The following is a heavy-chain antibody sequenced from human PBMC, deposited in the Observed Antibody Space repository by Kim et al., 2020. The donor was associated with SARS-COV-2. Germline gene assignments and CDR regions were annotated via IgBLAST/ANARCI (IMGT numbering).Heavy chain of an antibody. Sequence: GGSLRLSCAASGFTVSSNYMSWVRQAPGKGLEWVAVIYSGGSTYYADSVKGRFTISRNNSKNTQYLQKNSMSAEDTAEYYCARSTERIVGAHDAFDIWGQGTMVTVSS. V-gene: IGHV3-66*02. D-gene: IGHD1-26*01. CDR1: GFTVSSNY. CDR3: ARSTERIVGAHDAFDI. CDR2: IYSGGST. J-gene: IGHJ3*02.